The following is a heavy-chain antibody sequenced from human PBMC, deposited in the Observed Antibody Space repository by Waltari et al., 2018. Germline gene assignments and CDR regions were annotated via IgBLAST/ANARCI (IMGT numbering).Heavy chain of an antibody. V-gene: IGHV2-5*01. CDR1: GFSLSTSGVG. CDR3: AHTGYYDFWSGYYPFFDY. Sequence: QITLKESGPTLVKPTQTLTLTCTFSGFSLSTSGVGAGWIRQPPGKALEWLALIYWNDDKRYSPSLKSRLTITKDTSKNQVVLTMTNMDPVDTATYYCAHTGYYDFWSGYYPFFDYWGQGTLVTVSS. CDR2: IYWNDDK. J-gene: IGHJ4*02. D-gene: IGHD3-3*01.